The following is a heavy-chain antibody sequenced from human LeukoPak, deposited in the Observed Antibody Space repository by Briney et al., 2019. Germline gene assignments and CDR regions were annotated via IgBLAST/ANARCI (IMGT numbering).Heavy chain of an antibody. V-gene: IGHV1-2*06. CDR3: ARDLSSTPNWEFDY. Sequence: ASVKVFCXTSGYTFNGYFIHWVRRAAGQGLEWMGRINPSSGVTEYAQNFQGRVAMSRDTSISTASMELSWLTSDDTAVYYCARDLSSTPNWEFDYWGQGTLVTVSS. D-gene: IGHD7-27*01. CDR2: INPSSGVT. J-gene: IGHJ4*02. CDR1: GYTFNGYF.